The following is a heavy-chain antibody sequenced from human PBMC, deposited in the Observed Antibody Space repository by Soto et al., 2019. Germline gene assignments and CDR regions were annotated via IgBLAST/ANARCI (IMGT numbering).Heavy chain of an antibody. J-gene: IGHJ6*02. CDR2: INRSGSTI. CDR3: ARDVPAISAAAGYGLDV. Sequence: GGSLRLSCAASGFTISSYSMNWVRQAPGKGLEWVSYINRSGSTIYYADSVKGRFTISRDNAKNSLYLQLNSLRDEDTAVYYCARDVPAISAAAGYGLDVWGQGTTVTVSS. V-gene: IGHV3-48*02. D-gene: IGHD6-13*01. CDR1: GFTISSYS.